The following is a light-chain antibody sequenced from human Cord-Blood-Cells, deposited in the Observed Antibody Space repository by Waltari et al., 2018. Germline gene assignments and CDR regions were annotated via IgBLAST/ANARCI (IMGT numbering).Light chain of an antibody. J-gene: IGKJ1*01. CDR3: QQYNSYSPWT. CDR1: QTVSSW. CDR2: KAS. V-gene: IGKV1-5*03. Sequence: DIQMTQSRSTLSASVGDRVTITCRASQTVSSWLAWYKQKPGKDPKLISYKASSLESGVPSRFSGSGSGTEFTLTISSLQPDDFPTYYCQQYNSYSPWTFGQGTKVKIK.